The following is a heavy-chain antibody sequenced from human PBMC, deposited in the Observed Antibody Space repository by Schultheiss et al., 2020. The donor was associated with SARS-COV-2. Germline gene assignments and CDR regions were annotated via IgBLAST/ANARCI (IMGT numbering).Heavy chain of an antibody. CDR1: GYTFTSYA. CDR3: ARGPGPAGYYYDSSGWDV. D-gene: IGHD3-22*01. CDR2: ISAYNGNT. Sequence: ASVKVSCKASGYTFTSYAMNWVRQAPGQGLEWMGWISAYNGNTNYAQKLQGRVTITADESTSTAYMELSSLRSEDTAVYYCARGPGPAGYYYDSSGWDVWGQGTTVTVSS. V-gene: IGHV1-18*01. J-gene: IGHJ6*02.